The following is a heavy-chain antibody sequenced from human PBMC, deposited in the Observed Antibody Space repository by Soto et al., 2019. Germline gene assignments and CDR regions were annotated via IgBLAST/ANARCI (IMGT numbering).Heavy chain of an antibody. D-gene: IGHD3-3*01. CDR2: IYYSGST. CDR1: GGSISSYY. Sequence: SETLSLTCTVSGGSISSYYWSWIRQPPGKGLEWIGYIYYSGSTNYNPSLKSRVTISVDTSKNQFSLKLSSVTAADTAVYYCARRFLEWSGFYYYMDVWGKGTTVTVSS. J-gene: IGHJ6*03. V-gene: IGHV4-59*08. CDR3: ARRFLEWSGFYYYMDV.